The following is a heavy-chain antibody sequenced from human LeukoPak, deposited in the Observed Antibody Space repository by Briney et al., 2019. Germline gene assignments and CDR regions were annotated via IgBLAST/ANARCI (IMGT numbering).Heavy chain of an antibody. CDR1: GFTSSSYV. CDR2: ISGSGGST. D-gene: IGHD4-11*01. CDR3: AKVLWVADYTDYVYFDS. Sequence: GGSLRLSCAASGFTSSSYVMSWVRQAPGKGLEWVSSISGSGGSTYSADSVKGRFTISRDNSKNTLHLQMNSLRAEDTAVYYCAKVLWVADYTDYVYFDSWGQGTLLTVSS. V-gene: IGHV3-23*01. J-gene: IGHJ4*02.